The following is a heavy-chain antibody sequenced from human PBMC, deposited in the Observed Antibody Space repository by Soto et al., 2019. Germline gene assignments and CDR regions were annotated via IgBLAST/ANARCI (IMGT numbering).Heavy chain of an antibody. Sequence: SETLSLTCTGSGGSISRGGYYWSWIRQPPGKGLEWIGFIFNSENTYYNPSLKRRISLSIDTSKNQFSLHLNSVTAADTAVYSCAGEPKGGPAAGAFDLWGQGTMVT. CDR3: AGEPKGGPAAGAFDL. CDR1: GGSISRGGYY. V-gene: IGHV4-30-4*01. D-gene: IGHD6-25*01. J-gene: IGHJ3*01. CDR2: IFNSENT.